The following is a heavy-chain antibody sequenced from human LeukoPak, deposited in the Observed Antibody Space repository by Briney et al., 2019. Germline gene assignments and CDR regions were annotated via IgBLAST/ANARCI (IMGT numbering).Heavy chain of an antibody. J-gene: IGHJ4*02. D-gene: IGHD2/OR15-2a*01. V-gene: IGHV3-21*01. CDR2: ISSSSSYI. CDR3: ARDPILSPNPIGY. Sequence: GGSLRLSCAASGFTFSSYSMNWVRQAPGKGLEWVSSISSSSSYIYYADSVKGRFTISRDNAKNSRYLQMNSLRAEDTAVYYCARDPILSPNPIGYWGQGTLVTVSS. CDR1: GFTFSSYS.